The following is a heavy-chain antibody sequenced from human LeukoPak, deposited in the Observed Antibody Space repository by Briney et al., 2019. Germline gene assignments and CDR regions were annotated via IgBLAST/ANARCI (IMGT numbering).Heavy chain of an antibody. J-gene: IGHJ5*02. D-gene: IGHD1-1*01. CDR3: ARGLPGRYMNWFDP. V-gene: IGHV3-21*01. CDR1: GFTFSSYS. Sequence: GGSQRLSCGASGFTFSSYSMNWVRQAPGKGLEWVSSISSSSSYIYYADSVKGRFTISRDNAKNSLYLQMNSLRAEDTAVYYCARGLPGRYMNWFDPWGQGTLVTVSS. CDR2: ISSSSSYI.